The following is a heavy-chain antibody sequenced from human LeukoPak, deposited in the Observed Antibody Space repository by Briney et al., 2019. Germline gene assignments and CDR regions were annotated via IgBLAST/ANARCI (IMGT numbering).Heavy chain of an antibody. D-gene: IGHD3-3*01. J-gene: IGHJ3*02. CDR3: ARFGSDYDFWSGSPNIAFDI. CDR2: IYYSGST. Sequence: PSETLSLTCTVSGGSISSGDYYWSWIRQPPGKGLEWIGYIYYSGSTYYNPSLKSRVTISVDTSKNQFSLKLSSVTAADTAVYNCARFGSDYDFWSGSPNIAFDIWGQGTMVTVSS. CDR1: GGSISSGDYY. V-gene: IGHV4-30-4*08.